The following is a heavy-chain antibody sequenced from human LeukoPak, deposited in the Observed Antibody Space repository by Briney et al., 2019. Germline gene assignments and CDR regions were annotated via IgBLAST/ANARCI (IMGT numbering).Heavy chain of an antibody. D-gene: IGHD5-24*01. V-gene: IGHV3-30*02. J-gene: IGHJ4*02. Sequence: GGSLRLSCAASGFTFSSYGRHWVRQAPGKGLEWVAFIRYDGSNKYYADSVKGRFTIPRDNSKNTLYLQMNSLRAEDTAVYYCAKAPGGYNLHYFDYWGQGTLVTVSS. CDR3: AKAPGGYNLHYFDY. CDR2: IRYDGSNK. CDR1: GFTFSSYG.